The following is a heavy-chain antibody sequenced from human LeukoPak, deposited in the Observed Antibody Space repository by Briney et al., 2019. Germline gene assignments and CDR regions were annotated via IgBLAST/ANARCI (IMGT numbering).Heavy chain of an antibody. CDR1: GYTFTSYG. V-gene: IGHV1-18*01. D-gene: IGHD5-18*01. J-gene: IGHJ4*02. CDR3: AKDTGGYSYGSFDY. CDR2: ISAYNGNT. Sequence: ASVKVSCKASGYTFTSYGISWVRQAPGQGLEWMGWISAYNGNTNYAQKLQGRVTMTTDTSTSTAYMELRSLRSDDTAVYYCAKDTGGYSYGSFDYWGQGTLVTVSS.